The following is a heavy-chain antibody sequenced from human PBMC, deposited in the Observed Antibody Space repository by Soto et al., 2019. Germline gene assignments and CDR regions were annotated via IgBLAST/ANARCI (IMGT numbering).Heavy chain of an antibody. CDR1: GGSFSGYY. D-gene: IGHD3-10*01. CDR3: ARGRVKAFTMGRGSLDV. J-gene: IGHJ6*04. CDR2: INHSGST. V-gene: IGHV4-34*01. Sequence: QVQLQQWGAGLLKPSETLSLTCAVYGGSFSGYYWSWIRQPPGKGLEWIGEINHSGSTNYNPSLKSRVTIAVDTSKNQFSLKLSSVTAADTAVYYCARGRVKAFTMGRGSLDVWGKGTTVTVSS.